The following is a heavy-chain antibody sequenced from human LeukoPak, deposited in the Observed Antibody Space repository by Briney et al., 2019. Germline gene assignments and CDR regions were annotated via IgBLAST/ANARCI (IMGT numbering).Heavy chain of an antibody. J-gene: IGHJ6*03. Sequence: PGGSLRLSCAASGFTFSSYWMHWVRQAPGKGLVWVSRINSDGSSTSYADSVKGRFTISRDNAKNTLYLQMNSLRAEDTAVYYCARDRSSYYYYYYMDVWGKGTTGTVSS. CDR1: GFTFSSYW. CDR3: ARDRSSYYYYYYMDV. CDR2: INSDGSST. V-gene: IGHV3-74*01.